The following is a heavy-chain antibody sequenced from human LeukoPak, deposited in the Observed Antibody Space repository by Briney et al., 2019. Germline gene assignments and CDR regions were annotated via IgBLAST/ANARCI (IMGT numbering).Heavy chain of an antibody. V-gene: IGHV3-23*01. D-gene: IGHD4-23*01. J-gene: IGHJ4*02. CDR2: ISGSGGST. Sequence: GGSLRLSCAASGFTFSRYWMSWMRQAPGKGLEWVSAISGSGGSTYYADSVKGRFTISRDNSKNTLYLQMNSLRAEDTAVYYCAKDSNGGNSGYWGQGTLVTVSS. CDR3: AKDSNGGNSGY. CDR1: GFTFSRYW.